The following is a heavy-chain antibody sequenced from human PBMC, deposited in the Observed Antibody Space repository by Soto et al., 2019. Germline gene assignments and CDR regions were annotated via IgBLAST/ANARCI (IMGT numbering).Heavy chain of an antibody. CDR1: GGTFSSYT. D-gene: IGHD3-9*01. Sequence: QVQLVQSGAEVKKPGSSVKVSCKASGGTFSSYTISWVRQAPGQGLEWMGRIIPILGIANYAQKFQGRVTITADKSTSTAYMELSSLRSEDTAVYYCARDETGHDYYYYYYMDVWGKGTTVTVSS. V-gene: IGHV1-69*08. J-gene: IGHJ6*03. CDR2: IIPILGIA. CDR3: ARDETGHDYYYYYYMDV.